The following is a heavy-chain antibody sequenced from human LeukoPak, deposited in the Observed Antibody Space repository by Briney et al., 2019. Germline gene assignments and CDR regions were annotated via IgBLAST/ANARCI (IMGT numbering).Heavy chain of an antibody. CDR2: IYQSGPA. CDR1: GGSISSDSYY. CDR3: ARRNPYYYMDV. V-gene: IGHV4-39*07. J-gene: IGHJ6*03. Sequence: PSETLSLTCTVSGGSISSDSYYWGWIRQPPGKGLEWIGSIYQSGPAYYNPSLKSRVTISVDTFKNQFSLKLSSVTAADTAVHYCARRNPYYYMDVWGKGTTVTVSS.